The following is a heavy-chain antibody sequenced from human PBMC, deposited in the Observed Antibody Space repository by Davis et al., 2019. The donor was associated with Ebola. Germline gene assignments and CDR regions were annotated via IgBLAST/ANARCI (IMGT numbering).Heavy chain of an antibody. CDR3: ARDWDSSLALDI. V-gene: IGHV3-21*04. Sequence: GGSLRLSCTASRFTFGDYAMSWVRQAPGKGLEWVSSISSSSNYIYYADSMKGRFTISRDNSKNTLYLQMNSLRAEDTAVYNCARDWDSSLALDIWGQGTMVTVSS. D-gene: IGHD2-2*01. CDR2: ISSSSNYI. J-gene: IGHJ3*02. CDR1: RFTFGDYA.